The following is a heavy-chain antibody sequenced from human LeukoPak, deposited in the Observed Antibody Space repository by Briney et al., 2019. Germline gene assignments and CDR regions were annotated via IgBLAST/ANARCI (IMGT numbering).Heavy chain of an antibody. V-gene: IGHV1-69*13. D-gene: IGHD2-2*02. CDR1: GGTFSSYA. Sequence: GASVKVSCKASGGTFSSYAISWVRQAPGQGLEWMGGIIPIFGTANYAQKFQCRVTITADESTSTAYMELSSLRSEDTAVYYCAREDIVVVPAAIFVGAFDIWGQGTMVTVSS. CDR2: IIPIFGTA. CDR3: AREDIVVVPAAIFVGAFDI. J-gene: IGHJ3*02.